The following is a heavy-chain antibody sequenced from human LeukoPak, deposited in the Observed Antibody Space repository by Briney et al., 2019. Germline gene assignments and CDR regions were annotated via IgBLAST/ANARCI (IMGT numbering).Heavy chain of an antibody. CDR3: AKEDAGYCSGGTCHYYYYYYGLDV. D-gene: IGHD2-15*01. CDR2: ISYSGDKT. Sequence: GGSLRLSCAASGFTFSSYAMTWVRQAPGKGLEWVSGISYSGDKTYYADSVKGRFTISRDNSKNTLYLQTNSLRAEDTAVYYCAKEDAGYCSGGTCHYYYYYYGLDVWGQGATVTVSS. J-gene: IGHJ6*02. CDR1: GFTFSSYA. V-gene: IGHV3-23*01.